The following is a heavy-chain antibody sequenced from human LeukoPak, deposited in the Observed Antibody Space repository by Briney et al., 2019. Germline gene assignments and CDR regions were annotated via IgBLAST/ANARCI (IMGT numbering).Heavy chain of an antibody. CDR3: ARLHYYDSSGNYYGANWFDS. CDR1: GGSISSSGHY. CDR2: IYFSGST. Sequence: IPSETLSLTCTVSGGSISSSGHYWAWIRQPPGKGLEWIGSIYFSGSTYYNPSLKSRVTISVDTSKNQFSLQLNSVTAADTAVYYCARLHYYDSSGNYYGANWFDSWGQGTLVTVSS. J-gene: IGHJ5*01. V-gene: IGHV4-39*01. D-gene: IGHD3-22*01.